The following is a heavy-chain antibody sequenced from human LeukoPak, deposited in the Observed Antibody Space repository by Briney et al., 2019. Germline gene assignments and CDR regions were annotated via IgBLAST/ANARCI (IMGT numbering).Heavy chain of an antibody. Sequence: SETLSLTCTVSGDSISGYYWTWIRQPPRKGLEWIGYVYTSGSTNYNPSLKSRVTISVDTSKNQFSLKLSSVTAADTALYYCARLKTSFNYFDYWGQGTLVTVSS. J-gene: IGHJ4*02. V-gene: IGHV4-4*09. CDR2: VYTSGST. CDR1: GDSISGYY. D-gene: IGHD6-6*01. CDR3: ARLKTSFNYFDY.